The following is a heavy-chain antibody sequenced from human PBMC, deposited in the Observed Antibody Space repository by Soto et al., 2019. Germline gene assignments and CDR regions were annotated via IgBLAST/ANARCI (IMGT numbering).Heavy chain of an antibody. V-gene: IGHV4-34*01. CDR2: INHSGST. D-gene: IGHD6-13*01. CDR3: ARGIEQQLVTWFDP. Sequence: PSETLSLSCAVYGGSLRGYYWSGIRQPPGKGLEWIGEINHSGSTNYNPSLKSRVTISVDTSKNQFSLKLSSVTAADTAVYYCARGIEQQLVTWFDPWGQGTLVTVSS. CDR1: GGSLRGYY. J-gene: IGHJ5*02.